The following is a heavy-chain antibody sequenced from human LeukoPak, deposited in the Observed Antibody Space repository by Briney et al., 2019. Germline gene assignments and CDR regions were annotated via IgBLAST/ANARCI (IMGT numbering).Heavy chain of an antibody. CDR1: GGSFSGYY. CDR2: INHSGST. V-gene: IGHV4-34*01. D-gene: IGHD3-22*01. J-gene: IGHJ3*02. Sequence: PSETLSLTCAVYGGSFSGYYWSWIRQPPGKGLEWIGEINHSGSTNYNPSLKSRVTIPVDTSKNQFSLKLTSVTAADTAVYYFARLLHITMIVVGNPRDMAFDIWGQGTMVTVSS. CDR3: ARLLHITMIVVGNPRDMAFDI.